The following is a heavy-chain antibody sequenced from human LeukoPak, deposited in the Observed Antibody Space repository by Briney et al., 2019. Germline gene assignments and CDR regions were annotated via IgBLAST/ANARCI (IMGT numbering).Heavy chain of an antibody. CDR3: ARQGDGSGWLFDY. V-gene: IGHV3-30*04. CDR1: GFTFSSYA. CDR2: ISYDGNNK. Sequence: GGSLRLSCAASGFTFSSYAIHWVRQTPGKGLEWVTVISYDGNNKYYADSVKGRFTISRDNSKNTLYLQMNSLRAEDTAVYYCARQGDGSGWLFDYWGQGTLVTVSS. D-gene: IGHD6-25*01. J-gene: IGHJ4*02.